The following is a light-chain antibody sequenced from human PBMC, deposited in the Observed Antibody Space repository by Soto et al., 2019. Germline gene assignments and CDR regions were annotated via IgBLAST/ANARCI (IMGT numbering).Light chain of an antibody. J-gene: IGLJ1*01. CDR1: SSDVGAYNY. CDR2: DVS. V-gene: IGLV2-14*03. CDR3: NSYKGGSTLFV. Sequence: QSALAQPASVSGSPGQSITISCTGTSSDVGAYNYVSWYQQHPGKAPKVLIYDVSNRPSGVSNRFSGSKSGNTASLTISGLQAEDEADYYCNSYKGGSTLFVFGTGTKVTVL.